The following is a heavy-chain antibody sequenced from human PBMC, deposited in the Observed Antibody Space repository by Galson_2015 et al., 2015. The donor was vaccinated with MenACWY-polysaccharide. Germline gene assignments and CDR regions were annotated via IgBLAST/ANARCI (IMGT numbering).Heavy chain of an antibody. CDR2: IYSSGST. CDR1: GGSISSYY. D-gene: IGHD1-26*01. J-gene: IGHJ4*02. V-gene: IGHV4-4*07. Sequence: SETLSLTCSVSGGSISSYYWSWIRQPGGKGLEWIGRIYSSGSTNQNPSLKGRVTMSMDTSKNQLSLKLSSVTAADTAVYYCLYASSYRYIFDYWGQGTLVTVSS. CDR3: LYASSYRYIFDY.